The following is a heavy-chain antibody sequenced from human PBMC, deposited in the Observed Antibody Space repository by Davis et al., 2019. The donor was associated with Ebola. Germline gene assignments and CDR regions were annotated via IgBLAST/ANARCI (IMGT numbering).Heavy chain of an antibody. CDR1: GFRVSGPY. Sequence: GESLKISCAASGFRVSGPYMSWVRQAPGKGLEWVSSISSSSSYIYYADSVKGRFTLSYDTSRNTLSLQMDSLRADDTAVYYCATGGLRRPRISEVWGQGTLVTVSS. J-gene: IGHJ1*01. D-gene: IGHD4-17*01. CDR3: ATGGLRRPRISEV. V-gene: IGHV3-21*01. CDR2: ISSSSSYI.